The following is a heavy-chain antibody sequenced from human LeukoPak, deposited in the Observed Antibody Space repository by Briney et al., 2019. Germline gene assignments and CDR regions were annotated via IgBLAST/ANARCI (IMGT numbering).Heavy chain of an antibody. CDR2: ISWNSGSI. D-gene: IGHD6-13*01. CDR1: GFTFDDYA. CDR3: AKAEYSSWYLGLLDY. V-gene: IGHV3-9*01. J-gene: IGHJ4*02. Sequence: PGGSLRLSCAASGFTFDDYAMHWVRQAPGKGLEWVSGISWNSGSIGYADSVKGRFTISRDNAKNSLYLQMNSLRAEDTALYYCAKAEYSSWYLGLLDYWGQGTLVTVSS.